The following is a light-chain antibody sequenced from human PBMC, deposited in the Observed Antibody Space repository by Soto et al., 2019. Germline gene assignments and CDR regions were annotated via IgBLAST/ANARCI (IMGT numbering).Light chain of an antibody. Sequence: DIQLTQSPSFLSASVGDRVTITCRASQGISSYLAWYQQRPGKAPKLLIYAASTLQSGVPSRFSGSGSGTEFTLTISRLQPEDFATYYCQQHNTYPRTFGQGTNLEIK. CDR2: AAS. J-gene: IGKJ2*01. CDR3: QQHNTYPRT. CDR1: QGISSY. V-gene: IGKV1-9*01.